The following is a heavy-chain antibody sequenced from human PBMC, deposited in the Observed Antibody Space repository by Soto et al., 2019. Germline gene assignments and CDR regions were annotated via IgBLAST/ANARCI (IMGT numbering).Heavy chain of an antibody. D-gene: IGHD4-4*01. CDR1: GYTFTRYY. CDR3: ARDRDYSNYGYFYYGMDV. CDR2: INPSGGDT. V-gene: IGHV1-46*01. Sequence: QMQLVQSGAEVKTPGASVMLSCTASGYTFTRYYIHWVRQAPGQGLEWMGIINPSGGDTTYAQKFQGRVTMTRDTSANTVYMELSSLRSEDTAVYYGARDRDYSNYGYFYYGMDVWGQGTTVTVSS. J-gene: IGHJ6*02.